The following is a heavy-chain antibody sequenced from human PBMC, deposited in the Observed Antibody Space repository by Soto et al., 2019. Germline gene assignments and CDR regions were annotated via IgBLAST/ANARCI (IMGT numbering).Heavy chain of an antibody. CDR3: GRGLGVGASDV. J-gene: IGHJ6*02. V-gene: IGHV1-18*01. CDR1: GYSFTSYG. D-gene: IGHD3-10*01. CDR2: ISAYNGNT. Sequence: QVQLVQSGAEVKKPGASVKVSCKASGYSFTSYGISWVRQAPGQGLEWMGWISAYNGNTNYAQKVQGRVTMTTDTSTSKACVGLMSLGSDDTGGYYCGRGLGVGASDVWGQGTTVTVSS.